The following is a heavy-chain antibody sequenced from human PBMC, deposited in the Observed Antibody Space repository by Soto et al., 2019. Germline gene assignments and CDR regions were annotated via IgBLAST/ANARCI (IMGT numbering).Heavy chain of an antibody. D-gene: IGHD5-12*01. CDR1: GFSLNTSGMC. CDR2: IDWDDDK. V-gene: IGHV2-70*01. Sequence: SGPTLVNPTQTLTLTCTFSGFSLNTSGMCVSWIRQPPGKALEWLALIDWDDDKYYSTSLKTRLTISKDTSKNQVVLTMTNMDPVDTATYYCARIRGYSGYEYYYGMDVWGQGTTVTVSS. CDR3: ARIRGYSGYEYYYGMDV. J-gene: IGHJ6*02.